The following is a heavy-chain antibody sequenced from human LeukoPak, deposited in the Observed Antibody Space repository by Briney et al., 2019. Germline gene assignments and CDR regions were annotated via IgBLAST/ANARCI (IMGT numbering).Heavy chain of an antibody. CDR1: GYSISSGYY. D-gene: IGHD3-3*01. CDR2: IYHSGST. CDR3: ARHFTIFGVAFDY. V-gene: IGHV4-38-2*01. Sequence: PSETLSLTCAVSGYSISSGYYWGWIRQPPGKGLEWIGSIYHSGSTYYNPSLKSRVTISVDTSENQFSLKLSSVTAADTAVYYCARHFTIFGVAFDYWGQGTLVTVSS. J-gene: IGHJ4*02.